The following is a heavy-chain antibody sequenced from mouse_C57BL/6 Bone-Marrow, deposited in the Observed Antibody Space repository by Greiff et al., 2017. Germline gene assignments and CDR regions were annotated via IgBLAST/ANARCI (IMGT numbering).Heavy chain of an antibody. V-gene: IGHV1-15*01. CDR3: TGDGYYWLAY. D-gene: IGHD2-3*01. CDR2: IVPETGGT. Sequence: VQLMQSGAGLVRPGASVTLSCKASGYTFTDYEMHWVKQTPVHGLEWIGAIVPETGGTAYPQQFKVKSILTADTSYSTAYMELRRLTSEDSAGYYCTGDGYYWLAYWGQGTLVTVSA. CDR1: GYTFTDYE. J-gene: IGHJ3*01.